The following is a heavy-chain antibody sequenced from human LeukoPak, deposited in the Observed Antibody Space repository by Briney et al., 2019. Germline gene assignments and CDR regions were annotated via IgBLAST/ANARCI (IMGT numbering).Heavy chain of an antibody. V-gene: IGHV3-21*01. J-gene: IGHJ4*02. CDR3: ARADWDTAMIDY. CDR2: ISSSSSYI. Sequence: PGGSLRLSCAASGFSLSSYAMSWVRQAPGKGLEWVSSISSSSSYIYYADSVKGRFTISRDNAKNSLYLQMNSLRAEDTAVYYCARADWDTAMIDYWGQGTLVTVSS. D-gene: IGHD5-18*01. CDR1: GFSLSSYA.